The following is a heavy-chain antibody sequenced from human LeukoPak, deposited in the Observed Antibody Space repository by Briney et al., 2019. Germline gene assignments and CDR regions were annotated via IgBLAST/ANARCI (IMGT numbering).Heavy chain of an antibody. V-gene: IGHV3-21*01. J-gene: IGHJ6*02. D-gene: IGHD2-2*02. Sequence: PGGSLRLSCAASGFTFSSYSMNWVRQAPGKGLEWVSSISSSSSYIYYADSVKGRFTISRDNAKNSLYLQMNSLRAEDTAVYYCATKESGYCSSTSCYKGYYYYYGMDVWGQGTTVTVSS. CDR1: GFTFSSYS. CDR3: ATKESGYCSSTSCYKGYYYYYGMDV. CDR2: ISSSSSYI.